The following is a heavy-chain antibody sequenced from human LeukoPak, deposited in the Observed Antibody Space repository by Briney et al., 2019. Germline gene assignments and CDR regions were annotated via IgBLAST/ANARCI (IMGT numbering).Heavy chain of an antibody. J-gene: IGHJ4*02. D-gene: IGHD6-19*01. CDR3: ARGSYSSGWYVIDY. CDR1: GYTFTSYG. V-gene: IGHV1-18*01. Sequence: GASVRVSCKASGYTFTSYGISWVRQAPGQGLEWMGWISAYNGNTNYAQKLQGRVTMTTDTSTSTAYMELRSLRSDDTAVYYCARGSYSSGWYVIDYWGQGTLVTVSS. CDR2: ISAYNGNT.